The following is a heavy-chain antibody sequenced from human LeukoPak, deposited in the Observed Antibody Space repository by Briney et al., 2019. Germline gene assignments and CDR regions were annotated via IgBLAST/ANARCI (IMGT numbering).Heavy chain of an antibody. Sequence: PSETLSLTCAVYGGSFSGYYWSWIRQPPGKGLEWIGEINHSASTNYNPSLKSRVTISVDTSKNQFSLKLSSVTAADTAVYYCASFPRDLEDNTFYYWDRAPVVTVSS. D-gene: IGHD1-1*01. CDR1: GGSFSGYY. CDR3: ASFPRDLEDNTFYY. J-gene: IGHJ4*02. CDR2: INHSAST. V-gene: IGHV4-34*01.